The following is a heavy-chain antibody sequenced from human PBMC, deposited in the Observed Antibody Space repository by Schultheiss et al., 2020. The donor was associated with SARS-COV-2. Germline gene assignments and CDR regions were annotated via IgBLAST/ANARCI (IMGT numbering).Heavy chain of an antibody. D-gene: IGHD2-2*01. J-gene: IGHJ2*01. V-gene: IGHV1-3*01. Sequence: ASVKVSCKASGYTFTSYAMHWVRQAPGQRLEWMGWINAGNGNTKYSQKFQGRVTITRDTSASTAYMELSSLRSEDTAVYYCGTGYCSSTSCYADWYFDLWGRGTLVTVSS. CDR1: GYTFTSYA. CDR2: INAGNGNT. CDR3: GTGYCSSTSCYADWYFDL.